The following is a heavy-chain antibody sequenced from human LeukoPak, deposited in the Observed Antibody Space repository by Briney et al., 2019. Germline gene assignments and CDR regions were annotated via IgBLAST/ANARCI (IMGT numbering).Heavy chain of an antibody. Sequence: KTSETLSLTCTVSGDSISGYYWSWIRQPPGKGLEWIGYVYHTGHTHYSPSLKSRVTVSLHTSRNQVSLILSSVTAADTAVYYCARHRFGHLFDYWGQGTLVFVSS. CDR3: ARHRFGHLFDY. J-gene: IGHJ4*02. V-gene: IGHV4-59*01. D-gene: IGHD3-16*01. CDR2: VYHTGHT. CDR1: GDSISGYY.